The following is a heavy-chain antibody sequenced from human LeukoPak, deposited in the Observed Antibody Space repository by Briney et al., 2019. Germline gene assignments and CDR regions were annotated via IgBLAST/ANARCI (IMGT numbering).Heavy chain of an antibody. CDR3: ARAGHDYVWGSYRHGGFDY. Sequence: SETLSLTCTVSGGSISSYYWSWIRQPPGKGLEWIGYIYYSGSTNYNPSLKSRVTISVDTSKNQFSLRLSSVTAADTAVYYCARAGHDYVWGSYRHGGFDYWGQGTLVTVSS. J-gene: IGHJ4*02. CDR2: IYYSGST. V-gene: IGHV4-59*01. D-gene: IGHD3-16*02. CDR1: GGSISSYY.